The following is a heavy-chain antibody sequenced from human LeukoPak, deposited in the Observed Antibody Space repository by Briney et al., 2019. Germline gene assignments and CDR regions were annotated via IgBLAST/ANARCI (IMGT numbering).Heavy chain of an antibody. CDR1: GYTFTSYG. V-gene: IGHV1-18*01. CDR2: ISAYNGNT. J-gene: IGHJ4*02. Sequence: GASVKVSCKASGYTFTSYGISWVRQAPGQGLEWMGWISAYNGNTNYAQKLQGRVTMTTDTSTSTAYMELRSLRSDDTAVYYCARDRRSMVRGVITPNFDYWGQETLVTVSS. CDR3: ARDRRSMVRGVITPNFDY. D-gene: IGHD3-10*01.